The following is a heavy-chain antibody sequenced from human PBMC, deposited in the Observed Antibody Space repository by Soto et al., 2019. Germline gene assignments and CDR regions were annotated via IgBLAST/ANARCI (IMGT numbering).Heavy chain of an antibody. J-gene: IGHJ4*02. CDR2: ISAHNGNT. Sequence: QVHLVQSGAEVKKPGASVKVSCKGSGYAFTTYGITWVRQAPGQGLEWMGWISAHNGNTKYAQKHQGRVTVTRDTSTSTGYTELRILRAGDTAVYYVARGTYGDYWGQGALVTVSS. CDR1: GYAFTTYG. D-gene: IGHD4-17*01. CDR3: ARGTYGDY. V-gene: IGHV1-18*01.